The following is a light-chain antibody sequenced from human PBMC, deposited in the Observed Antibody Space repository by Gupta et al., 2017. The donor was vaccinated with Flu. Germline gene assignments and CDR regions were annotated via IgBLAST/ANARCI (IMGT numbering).Light chain of an antibody. CDR2: GTS. J-gene: IGKJ2*01. V-gene: IGKV3-15*01. CDR3: QHENIGYPVYI. Sequence: EIVMTQSPDTLSVSPGERATLSCRASQSVSGDLAWYQQRPGQAPRLLIYGTSTRASGIPARCSGGGDGTEVTLTITSRHSEDFEVYYCQHENIGYPVYIFGQGTMMEIK. CDR1: QSVSGD.